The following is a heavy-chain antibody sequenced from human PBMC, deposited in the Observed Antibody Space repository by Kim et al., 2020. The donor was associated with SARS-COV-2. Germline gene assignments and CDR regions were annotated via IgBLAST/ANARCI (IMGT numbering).Heavy chain of an antibody. J-gene: IGHJ4*02. D-gene: IGHD3-9*01. CDR1: GFTFSSYS. CDR2: IIISSSYI. Sequence: GGSLRLSCAASGFTFSSYSMNWVRQAPGKGLEWVSSIIISSSYIYYADSVKGRFTISRDNAKNSLYLQMNSLRAEDTAVYYCARDFGITIFPPFDYWGQGTLVTVSS. V-gene: IGHV3-21*01. CDR3: ARDFGITIFPPFDY.